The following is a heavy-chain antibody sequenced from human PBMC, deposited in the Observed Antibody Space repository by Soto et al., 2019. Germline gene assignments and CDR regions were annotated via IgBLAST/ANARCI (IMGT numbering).Heavy chain of an antibody. D-gene: IGHD6-19*01. Sequence: EVQLVESGGGLVQPGGSLRLSCAASGFTFSIHEMNWVRRAPGEGLEWVSYISSIGVATYYADSVKGRFTISRDNAKNSLFLQMNSLRAEHTAVYYCAREGRVGGIDYWGQGTPVTVSS. CDR2: ISSIGVAT. CDR3: AREGRVGGIDY. V-gene: IGHV3-48*03. J-gene: IGHJ4*02. CDR1: GFTFSIHE.